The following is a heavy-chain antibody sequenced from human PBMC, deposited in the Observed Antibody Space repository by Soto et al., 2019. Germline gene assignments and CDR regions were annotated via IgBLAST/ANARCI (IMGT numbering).Heavy chain of an antibody. CDR1: GFPLSSYW. CDR2: IKQDGSEK. J-gene: IGHJ6*02. V-gene: IGHV3-7*01. D-gene: IGHD2-15*01. Sequence: EVQLVESGGGLVQPGGSLRLSCAASGFPLSSYWMSWVRQAPGKGLEWVANIKQDGSEKYYVDSVKGRFTISRDNAKNSLCLQMNSLRAEDTAVYYCARAGTDSFGWSPLGMDVWGQGTTVTVSS. CDR3: ARAGTDSFGWSPLGMDV.